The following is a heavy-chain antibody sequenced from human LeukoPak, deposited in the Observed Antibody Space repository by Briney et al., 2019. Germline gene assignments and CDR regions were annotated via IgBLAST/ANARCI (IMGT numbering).Heavy chain of an antibody. J-gene: IGHJ4*02. CDR3: AKEGAYCGRDCSGVFDY. Sequence: GGSLRLSCAASGFTFSNYAVTWVRPAPGKGLEWVSVISDRGGTTYYADSVKGRFTISRDNSKHTLYLQMNSLRADDTAVYYCAKEGAYCGRDCSGVFDYWGQGTQVTVSS. D-gene: IGHD2-21*02. V-gene: IGHV3-23*01. CDR2: ISDRGGTT. CDR1: GFTFSNYA.